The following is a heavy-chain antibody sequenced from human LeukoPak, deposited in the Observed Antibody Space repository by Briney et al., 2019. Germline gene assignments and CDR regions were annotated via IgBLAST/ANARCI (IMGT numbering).Heavy chain of an antibody. Sequence: ASVKVSCKASGYTFTSYGISWVRQAPGQGLEWMGWISAYNGNTNYAQKLQGRVTMTTDTSTSTAYMELRSLRSDDTAVYYCARPVRPYCSSTSCLYFDYWGQGTLVTVSS. CDR1: GYTFTSYG. CDR2: ISAYNGNT. D-gene: IGHD2-2*01. V-gene: IGHV1-18*01. J-gene: IGHJ4*02. CDR3: ARPVRPYCSSTSCLYFDY.